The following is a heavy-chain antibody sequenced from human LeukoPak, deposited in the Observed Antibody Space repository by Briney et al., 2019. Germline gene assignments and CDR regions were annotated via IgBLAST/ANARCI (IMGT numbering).Heavy chain of an antibody. V-gene: IGHV1-3*01. CDR1: GYTFTSYA. CDR3: ARGTHLRGYSYGYVFDY. CDR2: INAGNGNT. D-gene: IGHD5-18*01. J-gene: IGHJ4*02. Sequence: ASVKVSCKASGYTFTSYAMHWVRQAPGQRLEWMGWINAGNGNTKYSQKFQGRVTITRDTSASTAYMELSSLRSEDTAVYYCARGTHLRGYSYGYVFDYRGQGTLVTVSS.